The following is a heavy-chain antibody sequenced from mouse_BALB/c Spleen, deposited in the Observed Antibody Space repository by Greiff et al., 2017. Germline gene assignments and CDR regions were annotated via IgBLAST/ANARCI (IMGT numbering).Heavy chain of an antibody. CDR1: GYTFTNYW. Sequence: VQLQQSGAELVRPGTSVKISCKASGYTFTNYWLGWVKQRPGHGLERIGDIYPGGGYTNYNEKFKGKATLTADTSSSTAYMQLSSLTSEDSAVYFCARGNGSSYDYYAMDYWGQGTSVTVAS. V-gene: IGHV1-63*02. D-gene: IGHD1-1*01. CDR3: ARGNGSSYDYYAMDY. CDR2: IYPGGGYT. J-gene: IGHJ4*01.